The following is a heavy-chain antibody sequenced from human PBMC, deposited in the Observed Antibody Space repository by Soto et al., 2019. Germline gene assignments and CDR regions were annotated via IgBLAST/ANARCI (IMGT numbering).Heavy chain of an antibody. D-gene: IGHD6-19*01. CDR3: ARDLVGLGGIAVSGTDY. CDR2: ISYDGSNK. J-gene: IGHJ4*02. V-gene: IGHV3-30*03. Sequence: GGSLRLSCAASGFTFSSYGMHWVRQAPGKGLEWVAVISYDGSNKYYADSVKGRFTISRDNSKNTLYLQMNSLRAEDTAVYYCARDLVGLGGIAVSGTDYWGQGTLVTVSS. CDR1: GFTFSSYG.